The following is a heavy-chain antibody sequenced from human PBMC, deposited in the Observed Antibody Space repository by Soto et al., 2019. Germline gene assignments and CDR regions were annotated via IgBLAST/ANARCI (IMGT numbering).Heavy chain of an antibody. D-gene: IGHD6-6*01. V-gene: IGHV4-39*01. CDR2: IYYSGST. Sequence: QLQLQESGPGLVKPSETLSLTCTVSGGSISSSSYYWGWIRQPPGKGLEWIGSIYYSGSTYYNPSLKSRVTISVDTSKNQFSLKLSSVTAADTAVYYCASPSIAAHADYWGQGTLVTVSS. CDR3: ASPSIAAHADY. J-gene: IGHJ4*02. CDR1: GGSISSSSYY.